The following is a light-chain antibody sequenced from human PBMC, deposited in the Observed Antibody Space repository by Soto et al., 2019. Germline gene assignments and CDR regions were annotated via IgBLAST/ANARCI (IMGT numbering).Light chain of an antibody. J-gene: IGLJ3*02. CDR3: HSYDSSLSGSV. CDR2: RNN. CDR1: SSNIGAGYD. Sequence: QSVLTQPPSVSGAPGQRVTISCTGSSSNIGAGYDVHWYQQLPGTAPKLLIYRNNNRPSGVPDRFSSSKSGTSASLAITGLQAEDEADYYCHSYDSSLSGSVFGGGTKVTVL. V-gene: IGLV1-40*01.